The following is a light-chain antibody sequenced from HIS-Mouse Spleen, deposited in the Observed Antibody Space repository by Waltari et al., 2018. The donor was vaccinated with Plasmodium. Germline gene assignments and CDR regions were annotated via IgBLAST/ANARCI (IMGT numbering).Light chain of an antibody. CDR3: QQYNSYSWT. Sequence: DIQMTQSPSTLSASVGDRVTITCRASQSISSWLAWYQQKPGKAPKLLIYKASSLESGVPSRFCGSGAVTEFTLTISSLQPDDFATYYCQQYNSYSWTFGQGTKVEIK. V-gene: IGKV1-5*03. CDR2: KAS. J-gene: IGKJ1*01. CDR1: QSISSW.